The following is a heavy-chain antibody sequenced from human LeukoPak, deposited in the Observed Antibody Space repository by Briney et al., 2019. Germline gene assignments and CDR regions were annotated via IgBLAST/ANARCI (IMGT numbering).Heavy chain of an antibody. J-gene: IGHJ4*02. CDR2: IKQDGSVK. V-gene: IGHV3-7*01. Sequence: GGSLRLSCAASRFTFSNYWMSWVRQAPGKGLEWAANIKQDGSVKYYVDSVKGRFTISRDNAKNSVYLQMNSLRAEDTAVYYCARIGYSSSSTDYWGQGTLVTVSS. CDR3: ARIGYSSSSTDY. CDR1: RFTFSNYW. D-gene: IGHD6-6*01.